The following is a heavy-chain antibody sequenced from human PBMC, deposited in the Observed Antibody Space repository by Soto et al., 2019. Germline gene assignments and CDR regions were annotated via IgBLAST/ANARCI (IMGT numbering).Heavy chain of an antibody. D-gene: IGHD2-15*01. Sequence: GGSLRLSCAASGFTFSSYGMHWVRQAPGKGLEWVAVMSWDGSDEFYEETVKGRFTVFRDNSRNTLYLQMNSLRPEDTAVYYCAKEGCSGGICYGFDYWGQGTLVTVSS. CDR3: AKEGCSGGICYGFDY. J-gene: IGHJ4*02. V-gene: IGHV3-30*18. CDR1: GFTFSSYG. CDR2: MSWDGSDE.